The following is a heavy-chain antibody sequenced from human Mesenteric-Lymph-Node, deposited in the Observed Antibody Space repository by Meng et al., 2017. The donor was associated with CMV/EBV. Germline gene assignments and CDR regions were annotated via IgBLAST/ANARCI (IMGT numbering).Heavy chain of an antibody. Sequence: ASVKVSCKASGYTFTGYYIHWVRQAPGQGLEWMGWISAYNGNTNYAQKLQGRVTMTTDTSTSTAYMELRSLRSDDTAVYYCARDRDYYDSSGYYYWGQGTLVTVSS. CDR1: GYTFTGYY. CDR2: ISAYNGNT. V-gene: IGHV1-18*04. J-gene: IGHJ4*02. D-gene: IGHD3-22*01. CDR3: ARDRDYYDSSGYYY.